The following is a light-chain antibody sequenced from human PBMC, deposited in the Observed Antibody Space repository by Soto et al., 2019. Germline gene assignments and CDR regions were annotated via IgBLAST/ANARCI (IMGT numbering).Light chain of an antibody. J-gene: IGKJ3*01. CDR2: WAS. CDR3: QQYYSTPGFT. Sequence: DIVMTQSPDSLAVSLGERATINCESSQSVLYSSNNKNYLAWYQQKPGQPPKLLIYWASTRESGVPDRFSGSGSGTDFTLTISSLQAEGVAVYYCQQYYSTPGFTFGPGTKVDIK. CDR1: QSVLYSSNNKNY. V-gene: IGKV4-1*01.